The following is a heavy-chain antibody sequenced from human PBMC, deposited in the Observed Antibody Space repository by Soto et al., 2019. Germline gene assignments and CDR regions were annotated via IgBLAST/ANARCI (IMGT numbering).Heavy chain of an antibody. CDR3: ARVGSHITREPPLGCFAP. J-gene: IGHJ5*02. Sequence: PSETLSLTCAVYGGSFSGYYWSWIRQPPGKGLEWIGEINHSGSTNYNPSLKSRVTISVDTSKNQFSLKLSSVTAADTAVYYCARVGSHITREPPLGCFAPWGQETLFTVSS. CDR1: GGSFSGYY. V-gene: IGHV4-34*01. CDR2: INHSGST. D-gene: IGHD3-10*01.